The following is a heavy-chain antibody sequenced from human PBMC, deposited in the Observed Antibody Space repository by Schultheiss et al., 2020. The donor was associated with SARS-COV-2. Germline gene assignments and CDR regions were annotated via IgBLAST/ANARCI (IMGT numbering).Heavy chain of an antibody. Sequence: SETLSLTCAVSGYSISSGYYWSWIRQPPGKGLEWIGEINHSGSTNYNPSLKSRVTISVDTSKNQFSLKLSSVTAADTAVYYCARDGWDCSSTSCPAGWFDPWGQGTLVTVSS. V-gene: IGHV4-38-2*02. CDR1: GYSISSGYY. CDR3: ARDGWDCSSTSCPAGWFDP. D-gene: IGHD2-2*01. CDR2: INHSGST. J-gene: IGHJ5*02.